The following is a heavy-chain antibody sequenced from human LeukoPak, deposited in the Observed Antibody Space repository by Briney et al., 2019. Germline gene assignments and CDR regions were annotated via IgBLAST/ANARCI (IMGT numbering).Heavy chain of an antibody. CDR3: ARAGGVTDYFDY. CDR2: IIPILGIA. J-gene: IGHJ4*02. D-gene: IGHD2-21*02. CDR1: GGTFGSYA. Sequence: GASVKVSCKASGGTFGSYAISWVRQAPGQELEWMGRIIPILGIANYAQKFQGRVTITADKSTSTAYMELSSLRSEDTAVYYCARAGGVTDYFDYWGQGTLVTVSS. V-gene: IGHV1-69*04.